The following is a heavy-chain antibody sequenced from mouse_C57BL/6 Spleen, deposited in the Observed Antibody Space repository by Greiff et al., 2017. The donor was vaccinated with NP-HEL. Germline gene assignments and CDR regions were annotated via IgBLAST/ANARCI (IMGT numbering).Heavy chain of an antibody. J-gene: IGHJ4*01. CDR3: ARSDYGNYAMDY. Sequence: VQLQQSGPELVKPGASVKISCKASGYAFSSSWMNWVKQRPGKGLEWIGRIYPGDGDTNYNGKFKGKATLTADKSSSTAYMQLSSLTSEDSAVYFCARSDYGNYAMDYWGQGTSVTVSS. V-gene: IGHV1-82*01. CDR2: IYPGDGDT. D-gene: IGHD1-1*02. CDR1: GYAFSSSW.